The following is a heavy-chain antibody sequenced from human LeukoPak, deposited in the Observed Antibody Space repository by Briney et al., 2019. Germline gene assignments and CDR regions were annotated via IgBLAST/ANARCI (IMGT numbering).Heavy chain of an antibody. J-gene: IGHJ5*02. Sequence: SQTLSLTCTVSGGSISSYYWSWIRQPPGKGLEWIGYIYYSGSTNYNPSLKSRVTISVDTSKNQFSLKLSSVTAADTAVYYCAREGSVTNWFDPWGQGTLVTVSS. CDR1: GGSISSYY. CDR2: IYYSGST. V-gene: IGHV4-59*01. D-gene: IGHD4-17*01. CDR3: AREGSVTNWFDP.